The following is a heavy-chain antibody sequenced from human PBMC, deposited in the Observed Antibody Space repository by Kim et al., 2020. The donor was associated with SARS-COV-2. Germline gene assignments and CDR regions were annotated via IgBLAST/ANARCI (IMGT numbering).Heavy chain of an antibody. J-gene: IGHJ4*02. CDR1: GGSISSSSYY. D-gene: IGHD6-13*01. CDR3: WIGVGYSSSWYYGDY. V-gene: IGHV4-39*01. CDR2: IYYSGST. Sequence: SETLSLTCTVSGGSISSSSYYWGWIRQPPGKGLEWIGSIYYSGSTYYNPSLKSRVTISVDTSKNQFSLKLSSVTAADTAVYYCWIGVGYSSSWYYGDYWGQGTLVTVSS.